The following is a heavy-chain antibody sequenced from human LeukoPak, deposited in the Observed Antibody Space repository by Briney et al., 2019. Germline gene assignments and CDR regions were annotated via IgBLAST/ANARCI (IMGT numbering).Heavy chain of an antibody. CDR2: ISGSGGST. J-gene: IGHJ4*02. Sequence: GGSLRLSCAASGFTFSSYGMSWVRQAPGKGLEWVSAISGSGGSTYYADSVKGRFTISRDNAKNSLHLQMNTLRAEDTAVYYCARVGVLSSSWLLYWGQGTLVTVSS. V-gene: IGHV3-23*01. D-gene: IGHD6-13*01. CDR1: GFTFSSYG. CDR3: ARVGVLSSSWLLY.